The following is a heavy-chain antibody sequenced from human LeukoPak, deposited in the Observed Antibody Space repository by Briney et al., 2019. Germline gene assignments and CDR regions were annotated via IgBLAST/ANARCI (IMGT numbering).Heavy chain of an antibody. Sequence: PGGSLRLSCAASGFTFSDYYMSWIRQAAGKGLEWISYISSGGNAILYTDSVQGRFTTSRDNAKDSLFLQMSSLRDDDTAVYYCVRGSRWLQYAFDYWGQGILVTVSS. CDR1: GFTFSDYY. CDR2: ISSGGNAI. V-gene: IGHV3-11*04. CDR3: VRGSRWLQYAFDY. J-gene: IGHJ4*02. D-gene: IGHD5-24*01.